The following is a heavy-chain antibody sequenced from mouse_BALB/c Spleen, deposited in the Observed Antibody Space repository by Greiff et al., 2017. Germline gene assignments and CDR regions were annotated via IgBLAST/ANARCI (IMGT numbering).Heavy chain of an antibody. J-gene: IGHJ4*01. Sequence: QVQLKESGPDLVAPSQSLSITCTVSGFSLTSYGVHWVRQPPGKGLEWLVVIWSDGSTTYNSALKSRLSISKDNSKSQVFLKMNSLQTDDTAMYYCARQGNYDYYAMDYWGQGTSVTVSS. CDR3: ARQGNYDYYAMDY. D-gene: IGHD2-1*01. CDR1: GFSLTSYG. CDR2: IWSDGST. V-gene: IGHV2-6-2*01.